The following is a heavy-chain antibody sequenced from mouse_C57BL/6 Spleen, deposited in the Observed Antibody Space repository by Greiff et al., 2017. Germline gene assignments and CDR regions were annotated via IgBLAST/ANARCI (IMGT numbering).Heavy chain of an antibody. D-gene: IGHD1-1*01. Sequence: QVQLQQPGAELVKPGASVKMSCKASGYTFTSYWITWVKQRPGQGLEWIGDIYPGSGSTNYNEKFKSKATLTVDTSSSPAYLQLSSLTSEDSAVYYCARAITTVVATPLWYFDVWGTGTTVTVSS. V-gene: IGHV1-55*01. CDR2: IYPGSGST. CDR3: ARAITTVVATPLWYFDV. J-gene: IGHJ1*03. CDR1: GYTFTSYW.